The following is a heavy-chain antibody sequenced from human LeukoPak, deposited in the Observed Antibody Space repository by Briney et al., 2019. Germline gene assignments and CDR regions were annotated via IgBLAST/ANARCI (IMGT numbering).Heavy chain of an antibody. CDR2: ISGSGGST. CDR1: GFTFSSCA. CDR3: AKIGGFVVTTAYGDY. Sequence: GGSLRLSCAASGFTFSSCAMSWVRQAPGKGLEWVSAISGSGGSTYYADSVKGRFTISRDNSKNTLYLQMNSLRAEDTAVYYYAKIGGFVVTTAYGDYWGQGTLVTVSS. J-gene: IGHJ4*02. V-gene: IGHV3-23*01. D-gene: IGHD2-21*02.